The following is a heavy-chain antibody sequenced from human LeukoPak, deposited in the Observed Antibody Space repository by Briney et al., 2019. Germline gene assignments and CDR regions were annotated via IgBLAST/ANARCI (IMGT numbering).Heavy chain of an antibody. V-gene: IGHV4-59*08. D-gene: IGHD3-10*01. CDR2: IYYSGST. CDR1: GGSISSYY. Sequence: SETLSLTCTVSGGSISSYYWSWIRQPPGKGLEWIGYIYYSGSTYYNPSLKSRVTISVDTSKNQFSLKLSSVTAADTAVYYCASSITMVRGALDYWGQGTLVTVSS. J-gene: IGHJ4*02. CDR3: ASSITMVRGALDY.